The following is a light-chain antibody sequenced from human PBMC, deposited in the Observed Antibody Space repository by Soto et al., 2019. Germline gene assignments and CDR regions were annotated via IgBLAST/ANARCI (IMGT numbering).Light chain of an antibody. V-gene: IGLV2-8*01. Sequence: QSALTQPPSASGSPGQSVTISCTGTSSDVGGYNYVSWYQQHPGKAPKLMIYEVFKRTSGVPDRFSGSKSGNTVSLTVSGLLAEDGGDYYCSTYGSGQVVFGGGTKLTVL. J-gene: IGLJ2*01. CDR1: SSDVGGYNY. CDR2: EVF. CDR3: STYGSGQVV.